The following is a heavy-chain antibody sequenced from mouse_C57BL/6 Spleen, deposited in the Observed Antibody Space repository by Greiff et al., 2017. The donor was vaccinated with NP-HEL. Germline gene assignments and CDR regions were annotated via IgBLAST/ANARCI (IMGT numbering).Heavy chain of an antibody. CDR1: GYSFTGYY. CDR2: INPSTGGT. V-gene: IGHV1-42*01. CDR3: ARGVLRYPLYWYFDV. Sequence: VQLKQSGPELVKPGASVKISCKASGYSFTGYYMNWVKQSPEKSLEWIGEINPSTGGTTYNQKFKAKATLTVDKSSSTAYMQLKSLTSEDSAVYYCARGVLRYPLYWYFDVWGTGTTVTVSS. J-gene: IGHJ1*03. D-gene: IGHD1-1*01.